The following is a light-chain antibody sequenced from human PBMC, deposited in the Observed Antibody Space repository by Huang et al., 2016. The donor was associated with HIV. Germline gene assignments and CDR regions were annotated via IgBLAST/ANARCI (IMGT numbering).Light chain of an antibody. Sequence: TYLIWLQQRPGHSPRRLIYKVSNRDSGVPDRFSGRGSGSDFTLRISRVEPEDVGVYYCMQGTHWPLTFGGGTKVEIK. CDR3: MQGTHWPLT. V-gene: IGKV2-30*01. CDR1: TY. J-gene: IGKJ4*01. CDR2: KVS.